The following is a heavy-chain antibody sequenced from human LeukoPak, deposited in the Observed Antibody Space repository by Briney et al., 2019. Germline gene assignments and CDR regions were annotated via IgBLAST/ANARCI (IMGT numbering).Heavy chain of an antibody. J-gene: IGHJ6*03. V-gene: IGHV1-46*01. CDR1: GYTFTSYY. Sequence: ASVKVCCKASGYTFTSYYMHWVGQAPGQGLEWMGIIKPSGVITSYAQKFQGRVTMTRDMSTSTVYIELSSLRSEDTAVYYCARDSFTTVTTYYYYYMDVWGKGTTVTVSS. CDR2: IKPSGVIT. CDR3: ARDSFTTVTTYYYYYMDV. D-gene: IGHD4-17*01.